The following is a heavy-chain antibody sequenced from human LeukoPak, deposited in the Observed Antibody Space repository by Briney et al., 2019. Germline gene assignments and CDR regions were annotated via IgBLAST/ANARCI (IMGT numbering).Heavy chain of an antibody. V-gene: IGHV4-59*12. D-gene: IGHD1-26*01. CDR3: ARDQGVGVHDY. CDR1: GGSISSYY. Sequence: PSETLSLTCTVSGGSISSYYWSWIRQPPGKGLEWIGYIYYSGSTNYNPSLKSRVTISVDTSKDQFSLKLSSVTAADTAVYYCARDQGVGVHDYWGQGTLVTVSS. CDR2: IYYSGST. J-gene: IGHJ4*02.